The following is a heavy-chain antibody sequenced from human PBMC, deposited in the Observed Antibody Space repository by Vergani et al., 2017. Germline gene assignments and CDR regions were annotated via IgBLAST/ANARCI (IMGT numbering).Heavy chain of an antibody. V-gene: IGHV1-69*02. CDR3: VSLLAGNGMDV. D-gene: IGHD3-10*01. Sequence: QVQLVQSGAEVKKPGYSVKVSCKASGGTFSSYTISWVRQAPGQGREWMGRIIPILGIANYAQKFQGRVTITADKYTSTAYMELIILRSEETAVYYCVSLLAGNGMDVWGQGTTVTVSS. CDR2: IIPILGIA. J-gene: IGHJ6*02. CDR1: GGTFSSYT.